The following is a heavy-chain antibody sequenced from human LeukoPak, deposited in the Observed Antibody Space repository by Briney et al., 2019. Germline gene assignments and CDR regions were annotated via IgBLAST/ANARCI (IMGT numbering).Heavy chain of an antibody. CDR1: EGTFSSYA. CDR2: IIPIFGTA. D-gene: IGHD5-18*01. V-gene: IGHV1-69*01. CDR3: AREESGYSYGGPFDY. Sequence: SVKVSCKASEGTFSSYAISWVRQAPGQGLEWMGGIIPIFGTANYAQKFQGRVTITADESTSTAYMELSSLRSEDTAVYYCAREESGYSYGGPFDYWGQGTLVTVSS. J-gene: IGHJ4*02.